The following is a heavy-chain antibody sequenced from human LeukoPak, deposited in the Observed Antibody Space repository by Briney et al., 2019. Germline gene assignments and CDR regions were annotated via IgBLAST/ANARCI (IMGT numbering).Heavy chain of an antibody. CDR2: INTANGNT. V-gene: IGHV1-3*04. J-gene: IGHJ5*02. CDR1: RYTFTSYA. CDR3: ARGFNLWRFGELSPSWFDP. Sequence: ASVKVSCKASRYTFTSYAMHWVRQAPGQRLEWMGWINTANGNTKYSQKFQGRVTIIRDTSASTAYMELSSLRSEDTAVYYCARGFNLWRFGELSPSWFDPWGQGTLVTVSS. D-gene: IGHD3-10*01.